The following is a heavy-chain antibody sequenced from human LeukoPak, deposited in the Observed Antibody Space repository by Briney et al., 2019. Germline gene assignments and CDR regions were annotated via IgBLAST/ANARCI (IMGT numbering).Heavy chain of an antibody. CDR3: ARGPRNDP. D-gene: IGHD1-14*01. J-gene: IGHJ5*02. CDR1: GYPFTTWE. V-gene: IGHV1-8*01. CDR2: VHPNGGNT. Sequence: ASVKVSRKTSGYPFTTWEINWVRQAAGQGLEWMGWVHPNGGNTAYAQKFQGRVTMTRDTSISTAYMELSGLTSDDTAVYFCARGPRNDPWGQGILVTVSS.